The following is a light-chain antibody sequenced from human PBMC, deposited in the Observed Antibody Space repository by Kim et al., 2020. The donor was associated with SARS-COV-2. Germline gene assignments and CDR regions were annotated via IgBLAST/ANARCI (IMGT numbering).Light chain of an antibody. CDR1: SLRTYY. CDR2: GKN. Sequence: VALGQTVRSTCHGDSLRTYYASWYQQKPGQAPVLVIYGKNNRPSGIPDRFSGSSSGNTASLTITGAQAEDEADYYCNSRDSSGNHRFGGGTQLTVL. V-gene: IGLV3-19*01. CDR3: NSRDSSGNHR. J-gene: IGLJ2*01.